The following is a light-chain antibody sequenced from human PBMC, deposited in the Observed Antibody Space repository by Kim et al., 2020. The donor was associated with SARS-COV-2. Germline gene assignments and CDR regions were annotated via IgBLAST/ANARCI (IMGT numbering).Light chain of an antibody. CDR1: KLGNKD. J-gene: IGLJ3*02. Sequence: VSPGQTANITCSGDKLGNKDAYWYQQKPGQSPVLVIYQNNKWPSGIPERFSGSNSGNTATLTISGTQAMDEGDYYCQAWDSRTGVFDGGTQLTVL. CDR2: QNN. V-gene: IGLV3-1*01. CDR3: QAWDSRTGV.